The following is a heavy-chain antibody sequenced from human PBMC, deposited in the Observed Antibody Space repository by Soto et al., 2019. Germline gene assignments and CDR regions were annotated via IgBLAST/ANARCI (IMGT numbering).Heavy chain of an antibody. D-gene: IGHD3-10*01. CDR2: IYPGDSDT. V-gene: IGHV5-51*01. CDR1: GYSFTSDW. J-gene: IGHJ4*02. Sequence: PGESLKISCKGSGYSFTSDWIAWVRQMPGKGLEYMGIIYPGDSDTRYSPSFQGQVTISADKSTSTAYVQWSSLKASDTAMYYCARRATYYNYFDYWGQGTLVTVSS. CDR3: ARRATYYNYFDY.